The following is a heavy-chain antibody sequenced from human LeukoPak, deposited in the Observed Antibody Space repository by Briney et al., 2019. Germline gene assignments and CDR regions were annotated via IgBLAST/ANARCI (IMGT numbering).Heavy chain of an antibody. D-gene: IGHD3-9*01. Sequence: GGSLRLSCAASGFTFNTFNMNWVRQAPGKGLEGVSSITNGGDYVYYADSVKGRFTTSRDNAKNSLSLQLNGLRVEDTAVYYCARGHYDVLAASYKWTPDYWGQGTLVTVSS. CDR2: ITNGGDYV. J-gene: IGHJ4*02. CDR3: ARGHYDVLAASYKWTPDY. CDR1: GFTFNTFN. V-gene: IGHV3-21*01.